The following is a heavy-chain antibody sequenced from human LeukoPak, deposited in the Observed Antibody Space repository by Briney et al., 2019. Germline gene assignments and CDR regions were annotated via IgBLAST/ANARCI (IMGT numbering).Heavy chain of an antibody. V-gene: IGHV4-34*01. J-gene: IGHJ6*03. CDR3: ARRATLRSSWYDYYHMDV. CDR1: GFTFSSYS. CDR2: INNSGST. Sequence: GSLRLSCAASGFTFSSYSMNWVRQAPGKGLEWIGEINNSGSTNYNPSLKSRVTISVDTSKNQFSLKVTSVSAADTAVFYCARRATLRSSWYDYYHMDVWGKGTTVTVSS. D-gene: IGHD6-13*01.